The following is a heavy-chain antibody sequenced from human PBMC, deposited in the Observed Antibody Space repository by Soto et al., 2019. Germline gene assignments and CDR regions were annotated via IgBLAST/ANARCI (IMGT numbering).Heavy chain of an antibody. D-gene: IGHD3-10*01. CDR2: ISAYKGDR. V-gene: IGHV1-18*01. CDR3: ARDKGDGSGSYYGY. Sequence: QVQLVQSGAEVKKPGASVKVSCKASGYTYTSYGISRVRQAPGQGLEWMGWISAYKGDRNYAQKLQGRVTMTTDTSTSTAYMELRSLRSDDTAVYYCARDKGDGSGSYYGYWGQGTLVTVSS. CDR1: GYTYTSYG. J-gene: IGHJ4*02.